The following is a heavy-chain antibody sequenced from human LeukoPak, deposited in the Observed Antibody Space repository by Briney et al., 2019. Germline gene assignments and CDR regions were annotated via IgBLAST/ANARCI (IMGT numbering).Heavy chain of an antibody. Sequence: PGGCLRLSCAASGFTFSSYAMSWVRQAPGKGLEGGSAISGSGGSTYYADSVKGRFTISRDNSKNTLYLQMNSLRAEDTAVYYCANVDFWSGYPYWGQGTLVTVSS. J-gene: IGHJ4*02. D-gene: IGHD3-3*01. V-gene: IGHV3-23*01. CDR1: GFTFSSYA. CDR3: ANVDFWSGYPY. CDR2: ISGSGGST.